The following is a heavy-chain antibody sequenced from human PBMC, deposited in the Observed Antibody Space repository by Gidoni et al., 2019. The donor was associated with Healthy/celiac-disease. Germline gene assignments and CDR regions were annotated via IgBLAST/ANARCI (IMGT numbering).Heavy chain of an antibody. J-gene: IGHJ6*02. V-gene: IGHV3-21*01. Sequence: EVQLVESGGGLVKPGGSLRLSGAASGSTFSSYSMNWVRQAPGKGLEWVSSISSSSSYRYYADSVKGRFTISRDNAKNSLYLQMNSLRAEDTAVYYCARAGSGYDQQNPYYYYGMDVWGQGTTVTVSS. CDR1: GSTFSSYS. CDR3: ARAGSGYDQQNPYYYYGMDV. CDR2: ISSSSSYR. D-gene: IGHD5-12*01.